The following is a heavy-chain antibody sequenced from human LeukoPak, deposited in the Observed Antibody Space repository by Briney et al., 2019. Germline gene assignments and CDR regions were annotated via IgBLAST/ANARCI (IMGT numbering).Heavy chain of an antibody. CDR2: ISWNSGSI. D-gene: IGHD1-14*01. CDR3: AKDIATGNRLYYFDY. Sequence: PGRSLRLSCAASGFTFDDYAMHWVRQAPGKGLEWVSGISWNSGSIGYADSVKGRFTISRDNAKNSLYLQMNSLRAEYTALYYCAKDIATGNRLYYFDYWGQGTLVTVSS. V-gene: IGHV3-9*01. J-gene: IGHJ4*02. CDR1: GFTFDDYA.